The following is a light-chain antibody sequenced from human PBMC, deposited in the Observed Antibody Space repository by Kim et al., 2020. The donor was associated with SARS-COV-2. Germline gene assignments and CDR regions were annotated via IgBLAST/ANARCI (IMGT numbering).Light chain of an antibody. V-gene: IGLV1-51*01. CDR1: SSNIGNSY. Sequence: QSVLTQPPSVSAAPGQKVTISCSGSSSNIGNSYVSWYQQLPGTAPKLLIYDNNKRPSGIPARFSGSKSGTSATLGITGLQTGDEADYYCETWDSSLSAVVFGGGTKLTVL. J-gene: IGLJ2*01. CDR3: ETWDSSLSAVV. CDR2: DNN.